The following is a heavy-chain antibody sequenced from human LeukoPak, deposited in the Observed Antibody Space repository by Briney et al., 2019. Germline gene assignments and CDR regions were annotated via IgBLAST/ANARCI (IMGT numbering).Heavy chain of an antibody. CDR1: GFTVSSNY. CDR2: IYAGGST. J-gene: IGHJ6*03. Sequence: GGSLRLSCAASGFTVSSNYLSWVRQAPGKGLEWVSVIYAGGSTYYADSVKGRFTISRDNSKNTLYLQMNSLRTEDTAVYYCARVRFYYYYMDVWGKGTTVTVSS. CDR3: ARVRFYYYYMDV. V-gene: IGHV3-66*02.